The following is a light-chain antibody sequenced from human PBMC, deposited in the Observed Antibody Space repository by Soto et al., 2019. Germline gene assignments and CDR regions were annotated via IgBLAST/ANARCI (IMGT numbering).Light chain of an antibody. V-gene: IGKV3-11*01. Sequence: EIVLTQSPATLSLSPGERATLSCRASQSVSSYLAWYQQKPGQAPRLLIYDASNRATGIPARFSGSGSGTAFTLTISSLVPEDFSVYYCQQRSNWPSLTFGGGTKVEIK. CDR2: DAS. CDR3: QQRSNWPSLT. J-gene: IGKJ4*01. CDR1: QSVSSY.